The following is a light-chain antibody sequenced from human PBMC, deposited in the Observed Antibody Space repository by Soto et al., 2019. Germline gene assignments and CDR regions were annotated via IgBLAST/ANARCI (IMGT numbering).Light chain of an antibody. CDR1: QSVNSN. Sequence: EIVMTQSPAALSVSPGERVTLSCRASQSVNSNLAWYQHKPGQAPRLLIFGESTRATGTPARFSGSGSGTDFTLTISRLQSEDFAVYYCQQYNNWPLTVGGGTKVEIK. V-gene: IGKV3D-15*01. CDR2: GES. CDR3: QQYNNWPLT. J-gene: IGKJ4*01.